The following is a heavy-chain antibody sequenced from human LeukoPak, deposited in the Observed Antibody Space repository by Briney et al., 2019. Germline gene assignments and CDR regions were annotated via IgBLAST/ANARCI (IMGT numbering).Heavy chain of an antibody. V-gene: IGHV3-21*01. CDR2: ISSSSSYI. CDR1: GFTFSSYS. Sequence: GGSLRLSCAASGFTFSSYSMNWVRQAPGKGLERESSISSSSSYIYYADSVKGRFTIARDNAKNSLYLQMNSLRADDTAVYYCARNSGYEMWGQGTLVTVSS. CDR3: ARNSGYEM. J-gene: IGHJ4*01. D-gene: IGHD5-12*01.